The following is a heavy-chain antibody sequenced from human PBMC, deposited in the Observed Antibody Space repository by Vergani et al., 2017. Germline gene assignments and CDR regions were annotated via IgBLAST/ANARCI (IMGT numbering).Heavy chain of an antibody. J-gene: IGHJ1*01. Sequence: QLVEAGGDLVQPGGSLRLFCAVSGFTVSSNYVSWVRQAPGKGLEWVSVIFSGGYTYYANSVEGSFTISRDNSKNSLYLQMNSLKAEDTAVYYCASQYYDYWSGRDWGQGTLVTVSS. D-gene: IGHD3-3*01. CDR3: ASQYYDYWSGRD. CDR1: GFTVSSNY. CDR2: IFSGGYT. V-gene: IGHV3-66*04.